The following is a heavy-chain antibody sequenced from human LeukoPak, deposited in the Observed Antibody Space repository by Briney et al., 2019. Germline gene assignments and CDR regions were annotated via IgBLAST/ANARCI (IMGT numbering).Heavy chain of an antibody. CDR3: ARPYYVAANYYFDY. V-gene: IGHV3-23*01. Sequence: GGSLRLSCAASGFTFSTYAMGWVRQAPGKGLEWVSSISYSGTVTYYADSVKGRFTISRDNYKDTRYLQMNSLRAEDTAVYYCARPYYVAANYYFDYWGQGTLVTVSS. CDR2: ISYSGTVT. J-gene: IGHJ4*02. CDR1: GFTFSTYA. D-gene: IGHD1-26*01.